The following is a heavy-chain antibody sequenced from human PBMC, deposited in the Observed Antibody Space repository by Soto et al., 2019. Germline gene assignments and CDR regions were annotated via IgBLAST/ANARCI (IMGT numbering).Heavy chain of an antibody. Sequence: QVQLQQWGAGLLKPSETLSLTCVAKGGSFSGYYWSWIRQPPGKGLEWIGEINHSGSTKYNLSLTSRVAISVDTSKTQGSLKLSSVTAADRAVYYCARERYCFNGVCYPYGMDVWGQGTTVTVSS. V-gene: IGHV4-34*01. CDR3: ARERYCFNGVCYPYGMDV. J-gene: IGHJ6*02. CDR2: INHSGST. CDR1: GGSFSGYY. D-gene: IGHD2-8*01.